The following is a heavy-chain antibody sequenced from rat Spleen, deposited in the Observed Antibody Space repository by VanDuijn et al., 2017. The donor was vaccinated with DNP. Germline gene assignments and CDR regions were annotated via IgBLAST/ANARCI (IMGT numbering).Heavy chain of an antibody. CDR2: ITNNGGIT. D-gene: IGHD5-1*01. CDR1: GFTFNDYW. V-gene: IGHV5-31*01. J-gene: IGHJ3*01. CDR3: ARHGDYEYNWGFTY. Sequence: EVQLVESGGDLVKPGRSLKLSCVASGFTFNDYWMTWIRQVPGKGLQWVASITNNGGITYYPDSVKGRFTISRDDAKNTLYLQMNSLRPEDTATYYCARHGDYEYNWGFTYWGQGTLVTVSS.